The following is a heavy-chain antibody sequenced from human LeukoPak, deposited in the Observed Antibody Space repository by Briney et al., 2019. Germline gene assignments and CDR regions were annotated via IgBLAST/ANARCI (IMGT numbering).Heavy chain of an antibody. Sequence: PGGSLRLSCAASGFTFSSYWMSWVRQAPGKGLEWVANIKQDGSEKYYVDSVKGRFTISRDNAKDSLYLQMNSLRAEDTAVYYCARSRDYYYMDVWGKGTTVTVSS. CDR3: ARSRDYYYMDV. CDR2: IKQDGSEK. J-gene: IGHJ6*03. CDR1: GFTFSSYW. V-gene: IGHV3-7*01.